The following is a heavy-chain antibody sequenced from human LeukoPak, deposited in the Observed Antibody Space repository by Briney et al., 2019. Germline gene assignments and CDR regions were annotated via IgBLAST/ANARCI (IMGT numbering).Heavy chain of an antibody. CDR2: ISGGGGST. D-gene: IGHD3-22*01. CDR1: GFSFSNYV. Sequence: GGSLELSGAASGFSFSNYVWSWFRKAPGKGLEGFSIISGGGGSTYYADSVKGRFTISRDNSKNTLFLQMNSLRAEDTAVYYCAKSDRGDSSGYCHYWGQGALVTVSS. V-gene: IGHV3-23*01. J-gene: IGHJ4*02. CDR3: AKSDRGDSSGYCHY.